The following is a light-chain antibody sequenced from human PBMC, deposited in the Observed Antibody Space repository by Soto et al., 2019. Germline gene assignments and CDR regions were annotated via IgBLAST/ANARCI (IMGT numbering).Light chain of an antibody. J-gene: IGKJ4*01. Sequence: DIVMTQSPDSLAVSLGERATINCKSSQSVLYSSNNKNYLAWYQQKPGQPPKLLIYWASTRESGVPDRFSGSGSGTDFTLTISSLQAEDGAVYYCQQYYSTLFTFGGGTKVEIK. V-gene: IGKV4-1*01. CDR1: QSVLYSSNNKNY. CDR2: WAS. CDR3: QQYYSTLFT.